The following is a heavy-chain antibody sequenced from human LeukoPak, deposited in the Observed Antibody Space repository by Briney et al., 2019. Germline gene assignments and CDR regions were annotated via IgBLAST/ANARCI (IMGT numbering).Heavy chain of an antibody. Sequence: PGGSLRLSCAASGFTFSSYSMNWVRQAPGKGLEWVSSISSSSSYIYYADSVKGRFTISRDNAKNSLYLQINSLRAEDTAVYYCARVKTRVFDIWGQGTMVTVSS. D-gene: IGHD6-13*01. CDR1: GFTFSSYS. V-gene: IGHV3-21*01. CDR3: ARVKTRVFDI. J-gene: IGHJ3*02. CDR2: ISSSSSYI.